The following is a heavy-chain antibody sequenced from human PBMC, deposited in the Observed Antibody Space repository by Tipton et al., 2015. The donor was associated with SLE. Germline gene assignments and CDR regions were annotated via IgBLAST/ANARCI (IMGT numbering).Heavy chain of an antibody. J-gene: IGHJ4*02. Sequence: GLVKPSETLSLTCSVSGDSFSSDGYYWGWIRQPPGKGLEWVGSISYSGNSYYNPSLKSRVTISVDTSKNQFSLKLSSVTAADTAVYYCARVIATFDYWGQGTLVTVSS. CDR2: ISYSGNS. D-gene: IGHD1-26*01. CDR1: GDSFSSDGYY. CDR3: ARVIATFDY. V-gene: IGHV4-39*07.